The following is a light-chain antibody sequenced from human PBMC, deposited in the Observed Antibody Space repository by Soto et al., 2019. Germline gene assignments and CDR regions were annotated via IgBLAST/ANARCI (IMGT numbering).Light chain of an antibody. CDR1: SSDVGGYNY. V-gene: IGLV2-14*01. CDR3: LSYTTSSSYV. CDR2: EVS. J-gene: IGLJ1*01. Sequence: QSVLTQPASVSGSPGQSITISCTGTSSDVGGYNYVSWYQQHSGKAPKLMIYEVSNRPSGVSNRFSASKSGNTASLTISGLQAEDEADYYCLSYTTSSSYVFGTGTKVTVL.